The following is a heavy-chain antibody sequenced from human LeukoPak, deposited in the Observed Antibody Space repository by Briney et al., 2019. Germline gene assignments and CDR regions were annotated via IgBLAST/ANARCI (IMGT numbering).Heavy chain of an antibody. CDR3: ATSNYDYVWGSFTPPYYFDY. V-gene: IGHV1-18*01. CDR2: ISAYNGNT. D-gene: IGHD3-16*01. CDR1: GYTFTSYG. Sequence: GASVKVSCKASGYTFTSYGISWVRQAPGQGLEWMGWISAYNGNTNYAQKLQGRVTMTTDTSTSTACMELRSLRSDDTAVYYCATSNYDYVWGSFTPPYYFDYWGRGTLVTVSS. J-gene: IGHJ4*02.